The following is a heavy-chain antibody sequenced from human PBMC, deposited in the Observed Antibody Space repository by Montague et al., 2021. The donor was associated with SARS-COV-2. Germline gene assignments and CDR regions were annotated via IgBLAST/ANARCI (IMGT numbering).Heavy chain of an antibody. CDR2: AHYTGST. Sequence: SETLSLTCEVSGDSISSYYWSWIRQSPGKGLEWIGYAHYTGSTEYNPSLKTRVTLSLDTPRNHFSLKLRSVTAADTAVYYRARAQNTCFIANCVNYFEVWGLGALVTVSS. J-gene: IGHJ4*02. CDR1: GDSISSYY. CDR3: ARAQNTCFIANCVNYFEV. V-gene: IGHV4-59*01. D-gene: IGHD1-1*01.